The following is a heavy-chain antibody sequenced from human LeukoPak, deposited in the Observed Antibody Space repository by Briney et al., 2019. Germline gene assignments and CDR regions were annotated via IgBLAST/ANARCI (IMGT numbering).Heavy chain of an antibody. CDR2: IIPIFGTA. Sequence: ASVKVSCKASGGTFSSYAISWVRQAPGQGLEWMGGIIPIFGTANYAQKFQGRVTITADKSTSTAYMELSSLRSEDTAVYYCANLRQLRNSVDYWGQGTLVTVSS. J-gene: IGHJ4*02. V-gene: IGHV1-69*06. D-gene: IGHD1-7*01. CDR3: ANLRQLRNSVDY. CDR1: GGTFSSYA.